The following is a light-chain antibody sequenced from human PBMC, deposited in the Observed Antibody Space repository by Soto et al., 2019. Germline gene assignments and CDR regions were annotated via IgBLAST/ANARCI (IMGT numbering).Light chain of an antibody. J-gene: IGKJ4*01. V-gene: IGKV1-9*01. Sequence: DIPLTQSPSLLSASVGDRVTVTCRASQVISNYLAWYQQKPGKAPQLLISAASTLQGGVPSRFSGSGSGTEFTLTISSLQPEDFATYYCQYLKSYPLTFGGGTKVDIK. CDR2: AAS. CDR1: QVISNY. CDR3: QYLKSYPLT.